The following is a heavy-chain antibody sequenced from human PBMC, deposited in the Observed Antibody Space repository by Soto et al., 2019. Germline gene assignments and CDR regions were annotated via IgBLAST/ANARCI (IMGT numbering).Heavy chain of an antibody. V-gene: IGHV1-18*04. Sequence: ASVKVSCKASGYTFTSYGISWVRQAPGQGPEWMGWISGHNGNTNHPQSLQGRVTMTTDTSRNTAYMELRSLRSDDTAVYYCARHRFNYYDDTVYYYFDYWGQGTLVTVSS. CDR3: ARHRFNYYDDTVYYYFDY. D-gene: IGHD3-22*01. CDR1: GYTFTSYG. J-gene: IGHJ4*02. CDR2: ISGHNGNT.